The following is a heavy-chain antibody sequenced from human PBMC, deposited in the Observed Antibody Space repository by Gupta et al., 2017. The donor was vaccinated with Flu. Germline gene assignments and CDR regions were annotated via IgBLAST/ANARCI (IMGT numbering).Heavy chain of an antibody. CDR1: GGSISSGSYY. J-gene: IGHJ5*02. CDR2: DYSNGNS. CDR3: ARGDCGVSCPKFNWFDP. V-gene: IGHV4-61*02. Sequence: QVQLQEAGPGLVRPSQALSPTCSDSGGSISSGSYYWTWIRQPVGKGLELIGRDYSNGNSNSNLSFKNRVTISVDTTKNQFSLRLTSVTDADTAVYYCARGDCGVSCPKFNWFDPWGQGTLVTVSS. D-gene: IGHD2-21*01.